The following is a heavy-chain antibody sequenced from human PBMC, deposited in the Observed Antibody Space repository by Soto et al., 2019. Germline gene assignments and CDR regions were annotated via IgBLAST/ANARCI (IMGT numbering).Heavy chain of an antibody. Sequence: GGSLRLSCAASGFIFSRSAMNWVRQGPGKGLVWVSRIDSDGSRISYADSVKGRFTISRDNAKNTLHLQMNSLRAEDTAVYYCARGTVETATIITLFDYWGQGILVTVSS. V-gene: IGHV3-74*01. CDR2: IDSDGSRI. CDR1: GFIFSRSA. J-gene: IGHJ4*02. CDR3: ARGTVETATIITLFDY. D-gene: IGHD6-25*01.